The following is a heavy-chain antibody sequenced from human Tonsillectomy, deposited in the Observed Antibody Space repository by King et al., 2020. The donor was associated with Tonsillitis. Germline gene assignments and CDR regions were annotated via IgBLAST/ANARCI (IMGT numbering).Heavy chain of an antibody. D-gene: IGHD4-23*01. V-gene: IGHV3-64D*06. CDR1: GITFSNYA. J-gene: IGHJ3*02. Sequence: VQLVESGGGLVQPGGSLRLSCSASGITFSNYAMLWVRQAPGKGLEYVSAISSNGAGTYYADSVKGRFTISRDNSKNTLYLQMSSLRAEDTAVYYCVKDSATMVTDDAFDIWGQGTMVIVSS. CDR3: VKDSATMVTDDAFDI. CDR2: ISSNGAGT.